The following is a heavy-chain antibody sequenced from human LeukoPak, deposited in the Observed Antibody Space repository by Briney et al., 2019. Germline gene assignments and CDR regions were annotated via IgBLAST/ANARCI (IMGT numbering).Heavy chain of an antibody. J-gene: IGHJ4*02. D-gene: IGHD3-16*01. CDR1: GFTFSSYW. CDR3: ARAYETPYFDY. Sequence: GGSPRLSCAASGFTFSSYWMSWVRQAPGKGLEWVANIKQDGSEKYYVDSVKGRFTISRDNAKNSLYLQMNSLRAEDTAVYYCARAYETPYFDYWGQGTLVTVSS. CDR2: IKQDGSEK. V-gene: IGHV3-7*04.